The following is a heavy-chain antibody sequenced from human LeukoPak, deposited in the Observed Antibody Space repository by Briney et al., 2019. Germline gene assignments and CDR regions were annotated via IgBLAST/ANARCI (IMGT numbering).Heavy chain of an antibody. CDR3: ARRTHDGRSHHYFDY. V-gene: IGHV4-39*01. CDR1: GASISTTTNY. CDR2: VYYSGST. J-gene: IGHJ4*02. Sequence: NPSETLSLTCSVSGASISTTTNYWDWIRQPPGKELEWIGTVYYSGSTAYNPSLKSRVTISVDTSKNQFSLRVTSVTAADTAVYYCARRTHDGRSHHYFDYWGQGTLVTVSS. D-gene: IGHD2-15*01.